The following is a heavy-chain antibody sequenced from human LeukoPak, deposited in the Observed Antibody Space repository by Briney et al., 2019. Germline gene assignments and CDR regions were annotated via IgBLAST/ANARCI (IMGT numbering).Heavy chain of an antibody. J-gene: IGHJ4*02. CDR3: ATTRTY. V-gene: IGHV3-15*07. CDR2: IKSKSDGGTI. Sequence: GGSLRLSCAASGFTFSSTWMNWVRQAPGKGLEWVGRIKSKSDGGTIDYAAPVKGRFTISRDDSKNTLYLQMHGLTTEDTAVYYCATTRTYWGQGTLVTVSS. CDR1: GFTFSSTW.